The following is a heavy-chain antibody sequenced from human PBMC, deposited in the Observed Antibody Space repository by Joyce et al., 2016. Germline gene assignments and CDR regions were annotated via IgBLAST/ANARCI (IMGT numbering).Heavy chain of an antibody. CDR2: VHHSHVT. Sequence: QLRLQESGPRLVKPSETLSLSCAASGGSISIGTYYWVWIRQAPGEGLEWIGSVHHSHVTYDNPSLRSRNSMEADASKNDFSLKLTSVTAADTAVYYCARRGPTGTVDFWGQGILVIVSS. CDR1: GGSISIGTYY. D-gene: IGHD1-14*01. V-gene: IGHV4-39*02. J-gene: IGHJ4*02. CDR3: ARRGPTGTVDF.